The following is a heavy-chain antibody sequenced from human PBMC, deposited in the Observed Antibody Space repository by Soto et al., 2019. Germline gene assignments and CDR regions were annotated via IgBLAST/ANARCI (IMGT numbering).Heavy chain of an antibody. CDR3: ARHRGSRGWFDC. Sequence: QLQLQESGPGLVKPSETLSLTCTVSGGSISSRSYYWGWIRQPPGKGLEWIGSIYYSGSTYYNPSLTGRFTISVDTSKNQFSLKLSSVTAADTAVYYCARHRGSRGWFDCWGQGTLVTVSS. D-gene: IGHD3-10*01. CDR1: GGSISSRSYY. J-gene: IGHJ4*02. CDR2: IYYSGST. V-gene: IGHV4-39*01.